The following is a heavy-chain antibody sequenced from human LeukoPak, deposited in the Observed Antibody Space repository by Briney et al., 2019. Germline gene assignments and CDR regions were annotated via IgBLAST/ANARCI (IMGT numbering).Heavy chain of an antibody. CDR1: GGSFSGYY. CDR2: INHSGST. J-gene: IGHJ4*02. D-gene: IGHD3-10*01. V-gene: IGHV4-34*01. CDR3: ARDYYGSGSYYNGGTYYFDY. Sequence: SETLSLTCAVYGGSFSGYYWSWIRQPPGKGLEWIGEINHSGSTNYNPSLKSRVTISVDKSKNQFSLKLSSVTAADTAVYYCARDYYGSGSYYNGGTYYFDYWGQGTLVTVSS.